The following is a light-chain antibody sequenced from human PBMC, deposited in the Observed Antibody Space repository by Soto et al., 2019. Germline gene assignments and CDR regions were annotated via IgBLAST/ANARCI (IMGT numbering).Light chain of an antibody. CDR3: QQDGSSPGT. CDR1: QSITNSY. Sequence: EIVLTQSPGTLSLSPGERVTLSCRASQSITNSYVAWYQQKPGQAPRLLIYRASTRATGIPDRFSGSGSGTDFTLTISRLEPEDSAVFYCQQDGSSPGTFGQGTKLEIK. J-gene: IGKJ2*01. V-gene: IGKV3-20*01. CDR2: RAS.